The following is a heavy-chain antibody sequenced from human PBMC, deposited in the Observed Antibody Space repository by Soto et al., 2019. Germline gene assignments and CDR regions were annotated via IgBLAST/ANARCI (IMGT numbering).Heavy chain of an antibody. D-gene: IGHD4-17*01. CDR1: GGSISSYY. CDR2: IYYSGST. CDR3: ARRYGYYFDY. J-gene: IGHJ4*02. V-gene: IGHV4-59*08. Sequence: QVQLQESGPGLVKPSETLSLTCTVSGGSISSYYWSWIRQPPGKGLEWIGYIYYSGSTNYNPSLKSRVTISVDTSKNQLSMKLSSVTAADTVVYYCARRYGYYFDYWGQGTLVTVSS.